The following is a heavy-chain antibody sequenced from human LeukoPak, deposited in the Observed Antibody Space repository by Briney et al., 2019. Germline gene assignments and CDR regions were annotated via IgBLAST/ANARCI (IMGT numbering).Heavy chain of an antibody. CDR3: ARGDFTMVRGALVPSAYYSDY. Sequence: SETLSLTCTVSGDSISSGGYYWSWFRQPPGKGLEWIGYIYHSGSTYYNPSLKSRVTLSVDRSKNQFSLKLSSVTAADTAVYYCARGDFTMVRGALVPSAYYSDYWGQGTLVTVSS. J-gene: IGHJ4*02. CDR1: GDSISSGGYY. CDR2: IYHSGST. V-gene: IGHV4-30-2*01. D-gene: IGHD3-10*01.